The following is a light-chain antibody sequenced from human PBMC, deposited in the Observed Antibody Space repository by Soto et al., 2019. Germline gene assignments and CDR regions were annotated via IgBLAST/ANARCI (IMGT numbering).Light chain of an antibody. Sequence: EIVVTQSPGTLSMSPGERVTLSCRASQRISSSNLAWYQRKPGQAPRLLIYGASSRATGIPDRFSGSGFGTDFTLTISRLEPEDFAVYYCQQYGRSPATFGQGTKVDIK. J-gene: IGKJ1*01. V-gene: IGKV3-20*01. CDR2: GAS. CDR3: QQYGRSPAT. CDR1: QRISSSN.